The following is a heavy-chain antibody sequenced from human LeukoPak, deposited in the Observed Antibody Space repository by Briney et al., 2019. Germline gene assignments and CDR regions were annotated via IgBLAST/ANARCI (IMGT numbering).Heavy chain of an antibody. CDR2: FSGSGIST. CDR1: GFTFSSYW. J-gene: IGHJ4*02. CDR3: AKETGHNAAAAPFDY. D-gene: IGHD1-1*01. V-gene: IGHV3-23*01. Sequence: GGSLRLSCAASGFTFSSYWMRWVRQAPGKGLEWVSAFSGSGISTYYADSVKGRFTISRDNSKNTLSLQMNSLRAEDTAVYYCAKETGHNAAAAPFDYWGQGTLVTVSS.